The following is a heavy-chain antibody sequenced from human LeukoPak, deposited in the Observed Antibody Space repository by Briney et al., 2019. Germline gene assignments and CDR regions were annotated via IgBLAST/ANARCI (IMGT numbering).Heavy chain of an antibody. V-gene: IGHV3-30-3*01. CDR3: ARDPNTATDIDY. Sequence: GGSLRLSCAASGFTFSSYAMHWVRQAPGKGLEWVAVISYDGSNKYYADSVKGRFTISRDNSKNTLYLQMNSLRAEDTAVYYCARDPNTATDIDYWGQGTLVTVSS. CDR2: ISYDGSNK. D-gene: IGHD5-18*01. CDR1: GFTFSSYA. J-gene: IGHJ4*02.